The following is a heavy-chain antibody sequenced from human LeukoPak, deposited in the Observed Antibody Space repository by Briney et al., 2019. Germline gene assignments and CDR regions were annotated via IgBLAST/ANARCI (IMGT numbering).Heavy chain of an antibody. J-gene: IGHJ6*03. CDR3: ARGRVSSSTWYSTYYYFFYMDF. V-gene: IGHV3-11*01. CDR2: ISSSGSTI. Sequence: PGGSLRLSCAASGFTFSDYYMSWIRQAPGKGLEWVSYISSSGSTIYYADSVKGRFTISRDNAKNSLYLQMHSLRAEDTAVYFCARGRVSSSTWYSTYYYFFYMDFWGKGTTVTVSS. D-gene: IGHD4-11*01. CDR1: GFTFSDYY.